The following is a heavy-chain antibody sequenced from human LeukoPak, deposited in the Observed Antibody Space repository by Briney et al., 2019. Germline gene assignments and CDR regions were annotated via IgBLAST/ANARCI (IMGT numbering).Heavy chain of an antibody. CDR2: MNANSGNT. CDR1: GYTGTNYD. Sequence: GASVKVSCKASGYTGTNYDINWVRQATGQGLEWMGWMNANSGNTGYAQKFQGRVTMTRNTSINTAYMELSSLRSEDTAVYYCASGPVWEGHHYYSDYWGQGTLVTVSS. J-gene: IGHJ4*02. V-gene: IGHV1-8*01. CDR3: ASGPVWEGHHYYSDY. D-gene: IGHD1-26*01.